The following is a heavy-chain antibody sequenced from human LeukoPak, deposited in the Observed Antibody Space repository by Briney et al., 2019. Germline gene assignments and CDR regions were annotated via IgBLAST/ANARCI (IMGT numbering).Heavy chain of an antibody. J-gene: IGHJ6*03. V-gene: IGHV3-48*01. CDR2: ISSSSSTI. Sequence: GGSLRLSCAASGFTFSSYSMNWVRQAPGKGLEWVSYISSSSSTIYYADSVKGRFTIPRDNAKNSLYLQMNSLRAEDTAVYYCARGLVVPVYYMDVWGKGTTVTVSS. D-gene: IGHD2-2*01. CDR3: ARGLVVPVYYMDV. CDR1: GFTFSSYS.